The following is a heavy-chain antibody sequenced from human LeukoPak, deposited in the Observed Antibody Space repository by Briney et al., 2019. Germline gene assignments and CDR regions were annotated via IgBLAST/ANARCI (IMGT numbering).Heavy chain of an antibody. CDR2: IGTASDT. D-gene: IGHD1-1*01. V-gene: IGHV3-13*01. J-gene: IGHJ6*03. CDR3: ARGPPRGKYYYMDV. Sequence: GGSLSLSCAAPGFTFSSFDMPWFGHPTGQGLDWVSTIGTASDTYYPGSVEGRFTLSRDNAKNSLYLQMNSLTAGDTAVYYCARGPPRGKYYYMDVWGKGTTVTVSS. CDR1: GFTFSSFD.